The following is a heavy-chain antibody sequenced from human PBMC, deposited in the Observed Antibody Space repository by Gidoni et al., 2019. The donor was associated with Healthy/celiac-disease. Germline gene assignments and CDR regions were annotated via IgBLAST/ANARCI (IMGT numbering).Heavy chain of an antibody. V-gene: IGHV3-30-3*01. J-gene: IGHJ4*02. CDR3: ARDLAGYSDY. CDR2: ISYDGSNK. Sequence: QVQLVESGGGVVQPGRSLRRSCAASGFTFSSYAMHWVRQATGKGLEWVAVISYDGSNKYYADSVKGRFTISRDNSKNTLYLQMNSLRAEDTAVYYCARDLAGYSDYWGQGTLVTVSS. D-gene: IGHD2-21*01. CDR1: GFTFSSYA.